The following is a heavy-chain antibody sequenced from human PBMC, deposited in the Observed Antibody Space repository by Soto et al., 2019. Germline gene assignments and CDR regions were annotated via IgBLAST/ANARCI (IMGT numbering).Heavy chain of an antibody. J-gene: IGHJ4*02. CDR3: ARDGVAVAGLDY. D-gene: IGHD6-19*01. V-gene: IGHV3-33*01. CDR2: IWYDGSNK. Sequence: GGSLRLSFAASGFTFSSYGMHWVRQAPGKGLEWVAVIWYDGSNKYYADSVKGRFTISRDNSKNTLYLQMNSLRAEDTAVYYCARDGVAVAGLDYWGQGTLVTVSS. CDR1: GFTFSSYG.